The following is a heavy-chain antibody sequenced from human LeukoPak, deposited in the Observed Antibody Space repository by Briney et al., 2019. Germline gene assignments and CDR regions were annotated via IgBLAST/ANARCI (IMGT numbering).Heavy chain of an antibody. CDR1: GFTFSTYW. CDR2: IKSDGST. Sequence: GGSLRLSCAASGFTFSTYWMHWVRQAPGKGLVWVSRIKSDGSTNYADSVKGRFTISRDNAKNTVSQQMNSLRPEDTGVYYCARAPSEIGGYYPEYFRHWGQGTLVTVSS. CDR3: ARAPSEIGGYYPEYFRH. D-gene: IGHD3-22*01. V-gene: IGHV3-74*01. J-gene: IGHJ1*01.